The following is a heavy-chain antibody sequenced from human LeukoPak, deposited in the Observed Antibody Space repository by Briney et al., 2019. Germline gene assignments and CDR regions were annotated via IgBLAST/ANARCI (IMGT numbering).Heavy chain of an antibody. Sequence: GASVKVSCKASGYTFTAYYMHWVRQAPGQGLEWMGWINPNSGGTNYAQNFQGRVTMTRDTSISTAYMTLNRLRSDDTAVYYCARGPPEYCSGGSCYSGRNWIDPWGQGTLVTVSS. V-gene: IGHV1-2*02. CDR3: ARGPPEYCSGGSCYSGRNWIDP. CDR1: GYTFTAYY. J-gene: IGHJ5*02. D-gene: IGHD2-15*01. CDR2: INPNSGGT.